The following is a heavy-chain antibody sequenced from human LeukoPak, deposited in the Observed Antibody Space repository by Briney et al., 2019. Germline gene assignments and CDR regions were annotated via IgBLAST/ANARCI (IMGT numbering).Heavy chain of an antibody. CDR1: GFTLSSYS. V-gene: IGHV3-48*01. CDR3: ARDHYDFWSGYYIFDY. D-gene: IGHD3-3*01. Sequence: GGSLRLSCAASGFTLSSYSMNWVRQAPGKGLELGSYISSSSSTIYYADSVKGRFTISRDNAKNSLYLQMNSLRAEDTAVYYCARDHYDFWSGYYIFDYWGQGTLVTVSS. J-gene: IGHJ4*02. CDR2: ISSSSSTI.